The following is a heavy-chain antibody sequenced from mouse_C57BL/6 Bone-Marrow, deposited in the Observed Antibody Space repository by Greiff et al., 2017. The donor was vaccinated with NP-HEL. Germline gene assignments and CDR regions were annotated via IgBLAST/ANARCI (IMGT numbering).Heavy chain of an antibody. V-gene: IGHV14-2*01. J-gene: IGHJ2*01. CDR1: GFNIKDYY. D-gene: IGHD2-3*01. Sequence: VQLKESGAELVKPGASVKLSCTASGFNIKDYYMHWVKQRTEQGLEWIGRIDPEDGETKYAPKFQGKATITADTSSNTAYLQLSSLTSEDTAVYYCARIEGDGYYNFDYWGQGTTLTVSS. CDR2: IDPEDGET. CDR3: ARIEGDGYYNFDY.